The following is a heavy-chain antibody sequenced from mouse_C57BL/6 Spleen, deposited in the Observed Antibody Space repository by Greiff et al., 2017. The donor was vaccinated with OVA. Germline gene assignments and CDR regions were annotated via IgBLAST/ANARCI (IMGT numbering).Heavy chain of an antibody. J-gene: IGHJ2*01. V-gene: IGHV1-4*01. D-gene: IGHD1-1*01. CDR2: INPSSGYT. CDR1: GYTFTSYT. CDR3: ARVTTVVEGFDY. Sequence: QVQLQQSGAELARPGASVKMSCKASGYTFTSYTMHWVKQRPGQGLEWIGYINPSSGYTKYNQKFKDKATLTADKSSSTAYMQLSSLTSEDSAVYYCARVTTVVEGFDYWGKGTTLTVSS.